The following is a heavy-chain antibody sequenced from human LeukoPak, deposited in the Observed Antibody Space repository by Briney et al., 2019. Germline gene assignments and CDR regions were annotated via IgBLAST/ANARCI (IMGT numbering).Heavy chain of an antibody. CDR3: AKGADNYYYDSSGYYPYFDY. D-gene: IGHD3-22*01. J-gene: IGHJ4*02. V-gene: IGHV3-33*06. CDR2: IWYDGSNK. Sequence: GRSLRLSCAVSGFTFSSYGMHWVRQAPGKGLEWVAVIWYDGSNKYYADSVKGRFTISRDNSKNTLYLQMNSLRAEDTAVYYCAKGADNYYYDSSGYYPYFDYWGQGTLVTVSS. CDR1: GFTFSSYG.